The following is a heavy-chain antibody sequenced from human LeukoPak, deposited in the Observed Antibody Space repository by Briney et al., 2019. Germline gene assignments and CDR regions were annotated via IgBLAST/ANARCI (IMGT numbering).Heavy chain of an antibody. CDR2: IYYSGST. CDR1: GGSISSYY. Sequence: SETLSLTCTVSGGSISSYYWSWIRQPPGKGLEWIGYIYYSGSTNYNPSLKSRVTISVDTSKKQFSLKLSSVTAADTAVNYCARGYNDFLADNAFDIWGQGTMVTVSS. J-gene: IGHJ3*02. V-gene: IGHV4-59*12. D-gene: IGHD5-24*01. CDR3: ARGYNDFLADNAFDI.